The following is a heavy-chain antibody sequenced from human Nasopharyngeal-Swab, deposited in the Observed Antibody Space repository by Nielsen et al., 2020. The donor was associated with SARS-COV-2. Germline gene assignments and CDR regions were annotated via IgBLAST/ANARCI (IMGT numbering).Heavy chain of an antibody. V-gene: IGHV3-49*03. Sequence: GGSLRLSCTASGFTFGDYAMSWFRQAPGKGLEWVGFIRSKAYGGTTEYAASVKGRFTISRDDSKSIAYLQMNSLKTEDTAVYYCTRAWFGELTLTWGQGTRVTVSS. CDR2: IRSKAYGGTT. J-gene: IGHJ4*02. CDR1: GFTFGDYA. D-gene: IGHD3-10*01. CDR3: TRAWFGELTLT.